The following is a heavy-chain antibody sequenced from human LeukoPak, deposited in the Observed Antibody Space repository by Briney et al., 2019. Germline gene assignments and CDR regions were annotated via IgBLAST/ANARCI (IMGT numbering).Heavy chain of an antibody. V-gene: IGHV3-7*01. CDR2: IKQDGSEK. D-gene: IGHD4-17*01. Sequence: PGGSLRLSCAASGFTFSSYWMSWVRQAPGKGLEWVANIKQDGSEKYYVDSVKGRFTISRDNAKNPLYLQMNSLRAEDTAVYYCARQKLRSYYGMDVWGQGTTVTVSS. CDR1: GFTFSSYW. CDR3: ARQKLRSYYGMDV. J-gene: IGHJ6*02.